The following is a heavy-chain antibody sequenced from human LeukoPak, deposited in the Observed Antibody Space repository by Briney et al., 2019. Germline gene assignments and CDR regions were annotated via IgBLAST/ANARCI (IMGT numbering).Heavy chain of an antibody. J-gene: IGHJ4*02. V-gene: IGHV3-30-3*02. CDR1: GFTFSSYA. CDR2: ISYDGSNK. CDR3: AKRGGGSYARTFDY. Sequence: PGGSLRLSCAASGFTFSSYAMHWVRQAPGKGLEWVAVISYDGSNKYYADSVKGRFTISRDNSKNSLYLQMNSLRAEDTAVYYCAKRGGGSYARTFDYWGQGTLVTVSS. D-gene: IGHD1-26*01.